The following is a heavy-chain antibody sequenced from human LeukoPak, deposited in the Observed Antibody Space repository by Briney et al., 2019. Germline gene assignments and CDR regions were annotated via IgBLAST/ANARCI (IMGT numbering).Heavy chain of an antibody. J-gene: IGHJ4*02. CDR3: ARRFRPAVAPGYYFDY. D-gene: IGHD6-19*01. CDR1: GGFISSYY. Sequence: SETLSLTCTVSGGFISSYYWSWIRQPPGKGLEWIGYIYYSGSTNYNPSLKSRVTISVDTSKNQFSLKLSSVTAADTAVYYCARRFRPAVAPGYYFDYWGQGTLVTVSS. CDR2: IYYSGST. V-gene: IGHV4-59*01.